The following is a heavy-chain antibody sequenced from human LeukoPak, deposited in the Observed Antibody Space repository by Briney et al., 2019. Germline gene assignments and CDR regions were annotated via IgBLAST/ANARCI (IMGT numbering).Heavy chain of an antibody. J-gene: IGHJ4*02. CDR3: STLTSRGLSDS. V-gene: IGHV3-15*07. D-gene: IGHD1-20*01. CDR2: IKSKADGETI. Sequence: SGGSLRLSCAASGFTFTNTWMNWVRQAPGKGLEWVGRIKSKADGETIDYAAPVKGRFTFSRDDSKNMLYLQMNSLKSEDTAVYYCSTLTSRGLSDSWGQGTLVTVSS. CDR1: GFTFTNTW.